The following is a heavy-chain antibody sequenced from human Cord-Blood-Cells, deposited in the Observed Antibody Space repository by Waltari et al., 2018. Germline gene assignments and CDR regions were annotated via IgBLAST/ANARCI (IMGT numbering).Heavy chain of an antibody. J-gene: IGHJ5*02. CDR2: IYHSGST. Sequence: QVQLQESGPGLVKPSETLSLTCTVSGYSISSGYYWGWIRQPPGKGLEWIGSIYHSGSTYYNPSLKSRGTISVDTSKNQFSLKLSSVTAADTAVYYCATTVTNWFDPWGQGTLVTVSS. CDR3: ATTVTNWFDP. D-gene: IGHD4-17*01. CDR1: GYSISSGYY. V-gene: IGHV4-38-2*02.